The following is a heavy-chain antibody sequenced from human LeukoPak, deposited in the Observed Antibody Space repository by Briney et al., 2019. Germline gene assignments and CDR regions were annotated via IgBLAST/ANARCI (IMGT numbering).Heavy chain of an antibody. Sequence: PSETLSLTCTVSGGSISSHYWSWIRQPPGKGLEWIGYIYYSGSTNYNPSLKSRVTISVDTSKNQFSLKLSSVTAADTAVYYCAREAAARGDYYYMDVWGKGTTVTVS. D-gene: IGHD6-13*01. CDR3: AREAAARGDYYYMDV. J-gene: IGHJ6*03. V-gene: IGHV4-59*11. CDR1: GGSISSHY. CDR2: IYYSGST.